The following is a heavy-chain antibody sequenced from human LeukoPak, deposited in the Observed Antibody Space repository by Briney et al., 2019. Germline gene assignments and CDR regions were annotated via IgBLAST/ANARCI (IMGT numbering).Heavy chain of an antibody. CDR2: IRYDGSNK. D-gene: IGHD3-22*01. V-gene: IGHV3-30*02. J-gene: IGHJ4*02. CDR1: GFTFSSYG. Sequence: GSLRLSCAASGFTFSSYGMHWVRQAPGKGLEWVAFIRYDGSNKYYADSVKGRFTISRDNSKNTLYLQMNTLRAEDTAVYYCAKDRHYHYDSSGPLDYWGQGTLVTVSS. CDR3: AKDRHYHYDSSGPLDY.